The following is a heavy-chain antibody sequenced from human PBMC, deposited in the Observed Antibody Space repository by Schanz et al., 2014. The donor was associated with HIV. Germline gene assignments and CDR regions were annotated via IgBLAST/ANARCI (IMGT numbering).Heavy chain of an antibody. CDR2: IWYDGSSK. J-gene: IGHJ4*02. V-gene: IGHV3-33*08. CDR3: ARGGLQWHPEWFDY. CDR1: GFSLGTYG. Sequence: QVQLVESGGGVVQPGRSLRLSCVASGFSLGTYGMHWIRQAPGTGLEWVTVIWYDGSSKYYADSVKGRFTISRDNSKNTLYLQMNSLRAEDTALYYCARGGLQWHPEWFDYWGQGTLVTVSS. D-gene: IGHD4-4*01.